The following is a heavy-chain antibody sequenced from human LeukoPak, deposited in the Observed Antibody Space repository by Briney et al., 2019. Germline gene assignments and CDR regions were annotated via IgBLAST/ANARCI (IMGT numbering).Heavy chain of an antibody. CDR3: ASLMLGYCSGGSCYSAAFDI. V-gene: IGHV3-30*04. D-gene: IGHD2-15*01. CDR2: ISYDGSNK. Sequence: GSLRLSCAASGFTFSSYAMHWVRQAPGKGLEWVAVISYDGSNKYYADSVKGRFTISRDNSKNTLYLQMNSLRAEDTAVYYCASLMLGYCSGGSCYSAAFDIWGKGTMVTVS. CDR1: GFTFSSYA. J-gene: IGHJ3*02.